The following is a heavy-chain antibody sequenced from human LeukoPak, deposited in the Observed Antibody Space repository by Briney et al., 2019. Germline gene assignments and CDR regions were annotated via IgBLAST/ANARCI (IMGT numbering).Heavy chain of an antibody. D-gene: IGHD3-10*01. CDR2: ISYDGSNK. Sequence: GRSLRLSCAASGFTFSSYGMHWVRQAPGKGLEWVAVISYDGSNKYYADSVKGRFTISRDNSKNALYLQMNSLRAEDTAVYYCAKDVELLWFGELGAIDYWGQGTLVTVSS. J-gene: IGHJ4*02. CDR3: AKDVELLWFGELGAIDY. CDR1: GFTFSSYG. V-gene: IGHV3-30*18.